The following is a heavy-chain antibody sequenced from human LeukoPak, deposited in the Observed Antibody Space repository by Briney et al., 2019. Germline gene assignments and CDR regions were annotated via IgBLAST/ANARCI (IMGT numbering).Heavy chain of an antibody. CDR1: GYTFTSYG. V-gene: IGHV1-2*02. Sequence: ASVKVSCKASGYTFTSYGISWVRQAPGQGLEWMGWINPNSGGTNYAQKFQGRVTMTRDTSISTAYMELSRLRSDDTALYYCARGVAGTYYYYYMDVWGKGTTVTVSS. J-gene: IGHJ6*03. D-gene: IGHD6-19*01. CDR2: INPNSGGT. CDR3: ARGVAGTYYYYYMDV.